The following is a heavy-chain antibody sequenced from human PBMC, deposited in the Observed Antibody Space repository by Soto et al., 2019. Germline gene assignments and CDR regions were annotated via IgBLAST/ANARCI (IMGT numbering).Heavy chain of an antibody. CDR1: GFTFSSCV. D-gene: IGHD6-13*01. J-gene: IGHJ4*02. CDR3: AKGLINGRWYAED. V-gene: IGHV3-23*01. CDR2: ITDSGTGT. Sequence: EVQLLESGGGLVHPGESLRLSCGASGFTFSSCVMTWVRQAPGKGLEWVSCITDSGTGTYYADSVKGRFTISRDNSKKTMYLQMNNLRAEDTGVYYCAKGLINGRWYAEDWGQGTLVTVS.